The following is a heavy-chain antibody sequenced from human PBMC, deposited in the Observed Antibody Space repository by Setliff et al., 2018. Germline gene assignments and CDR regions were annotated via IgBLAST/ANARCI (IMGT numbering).Heavy chain of an antibody. V-gene: IGHV4-59*08. D-gene: IGHD3-16*01. CDR1: GGSFNKYY. CDR3: ARMSGFMYMDV. CDR2: IYYTGRT. J-gene: IGHJ6*03. Sequence: SETLSLTCNVSGGSFNKYYWSWIRQPPGKGLEWLGYIYYTGRTEYDPSVKSRVTISLDTSESHFSLNLRSVTAADTAVYYCARMSGFMYMDVWGKGTPVTVSS.